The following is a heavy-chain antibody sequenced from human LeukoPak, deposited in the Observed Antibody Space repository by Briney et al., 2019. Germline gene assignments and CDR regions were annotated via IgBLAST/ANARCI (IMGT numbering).Heavy chain of an antibody. J-gene: IGHJ3*02. V-gene: IGHV3-74*01. CDR3: AKEVQVERRKDGFDI. Sequence: PGGSLRLSCAASGFSFNNYWMHWVRQAPGKGLVWVSRINTDASGTTYADSVKGRFSISRDNAKNTLYLQMNSLSAEDTAVYYCAKEVQVERRKDGFDIWGQGTMVTVSS. CDR2: INTDASGT. CDR1: GFSFNNYW. D-gene: IGHD1-1*01.